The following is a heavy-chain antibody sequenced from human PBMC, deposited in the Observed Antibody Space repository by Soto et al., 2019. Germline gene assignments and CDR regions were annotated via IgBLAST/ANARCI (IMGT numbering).Heavy chain of an antibody. V-gene: IGHV4-34*01. CDR3: ARGTTATPYYFDY. J-gene: IGHJ4*02. CDR1: GGSFSGYY. Sequence: SETLSLTCAVYGGSFSGYYWSWIRQPPGKGLEWIGEINHSGSTNYNPSLKSRVTISVDTSKNQFSLKLSSVTAADTAVYYCARGTTATPYYFDYWGQGTLVTVSS. CDR2: INHSGST. D-gene: IGHD4-4*01.